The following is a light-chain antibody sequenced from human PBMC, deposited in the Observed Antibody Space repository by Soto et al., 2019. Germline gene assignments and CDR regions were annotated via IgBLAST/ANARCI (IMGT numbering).Light chain of an antibody. CDR3: QQRSNWPPVT. Sequence: ENVLTQSPGTLSLSPGERATLACTTSQSVSSYLAWYQQKPGQAPRLLIYDASNRATGIPARFSGSGSGTDFTLTISSLEPEDFAIYYCQQRSNWPPVTFGGGTKVEIK. V-gene: IGKV3-11*01. CDR2: DAS. CDR1: QSVSSY. J-gene: IGKJ4*01.